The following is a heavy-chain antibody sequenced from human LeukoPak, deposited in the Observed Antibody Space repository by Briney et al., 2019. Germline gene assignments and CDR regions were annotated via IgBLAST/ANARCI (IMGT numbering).Heavy chain of an antibody. CDR3: ARDYYDSSGYYSDY. Sequence: ASAKVSCKASGYTFTSYYMHWVRQAPGQGLEWMGIINTSGGSTSYAQKFHGRVTMARDKSTSPVYMELIRLSSEGTAVYYCARDYYDSSGYYSDYCGQRALVSVSS. D-gene: IGHD3-22*01. J-gene: IGHJ4*02. CDR1: GYTFTSYY. CDR2: INTSGGST. V-gene: IGHV1-46*01.